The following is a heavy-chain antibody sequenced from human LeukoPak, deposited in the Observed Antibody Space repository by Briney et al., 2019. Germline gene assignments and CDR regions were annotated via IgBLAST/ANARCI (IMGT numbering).Heavy chain of an antibody. CDR2: ISGSGGST. J-gene: IGHJ4*02. V-gene: IGHV3-23*01. Sequence: PGGSLRLSCAASGFTFSSYGMSWVRQAPGKGLEWVSAISGSGGSTYYADSVKGRFTISRDNSKNTMYLQVNSLRAEDTAVYYCAKDKGRYFDWLFQYYFDYWGQGTLVTVSS. CDR1: GFTFSSYG. CDR3: AKDKGRYFDWLFQYYFDY. D-gene: IGHD3-9*01.